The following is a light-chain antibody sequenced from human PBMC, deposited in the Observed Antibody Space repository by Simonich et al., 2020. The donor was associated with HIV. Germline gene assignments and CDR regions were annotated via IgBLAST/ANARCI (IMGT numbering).Light chain of an antibody. CDR1: SSDVGGYNY. Sequence: QSALTQPPSASGSPGQSVTISCTGTSSDVGGYNYVSWYQPPPGKAPKLLIYEVSNRPSRGPDRFSGSKSGNTASLTVSGLQAEDEADYYCSSYTSSSTLVFGGGTKLTVL. J-gene: IGLJ3*02. V-gene: IGLV2-8*01. CDR3: SSYTSSSTLV. CDR2: EVS.